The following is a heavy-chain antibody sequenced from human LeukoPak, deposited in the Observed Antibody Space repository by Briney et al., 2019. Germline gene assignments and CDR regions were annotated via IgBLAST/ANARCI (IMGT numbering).Heavy chain of an antibody. V-gene: IGHV4-39*07. Sequence: WVRQPPGKGLEWIGSIYYSGSTYYNPSLKSRVTISVDTSKNQFSLKLSSVTAADTAVYYCARAGSDGYNYYYYYYYMDVWGKGTTVTVSS. CDR2: IYYSGST. CDR3: ARAGSDGYNYYYYYYYMDV. D-gene: IGHD5-24*01. J-gene: IGHJ6*03.